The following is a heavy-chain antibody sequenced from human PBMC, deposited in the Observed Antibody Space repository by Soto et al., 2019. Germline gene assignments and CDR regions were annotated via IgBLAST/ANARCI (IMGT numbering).Heavy chain of an antibody. J-gene: IGHJ5*02. CDR3: ARQLDIVLVPAASP. CDR2: IYYSGST. Sequence: SETLSLTCTVSGGSISSSSYYWGWIRQPPGKGLEWIGSIYYSGSTYYNPSLKSRVTISVDTSKNQFSLKLSSVTAADTAVHYCARQLDIVLVPAASPWGQGTLVTVSS. CDR1: GGSISSSSYY. V-gene: IGHV4-39*01. D-gene: IGHD2-2*03.